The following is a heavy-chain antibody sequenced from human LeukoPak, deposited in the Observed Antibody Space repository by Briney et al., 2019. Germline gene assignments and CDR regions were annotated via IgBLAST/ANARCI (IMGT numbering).Heavy chain of an antibody. D-gene: IGHD3-16*01. CDR2: IYWDDDK. Sequence: SGPTLVKPTQTLTLTCTFSGFSLSTSGVGVGWIRQPPGKALEWLAIIYWDDDKRYSPSLKSRLTITKDTSKNQVVLTMTNMDPVDTATYHCVGGVVATVLFNWGQGTLVTVSS. J-gene: IGHJ4*02. V-gene: IGHV2-5*02. CDR3: VGGVVATVLFN. CDR1: GFSLSTSGVG.